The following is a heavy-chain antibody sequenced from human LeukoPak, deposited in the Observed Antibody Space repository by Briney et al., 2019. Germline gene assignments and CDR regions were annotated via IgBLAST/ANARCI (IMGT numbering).Heavy chain of an antibody. Sequence: SETLSLTCSVSGGFNTHYYWGWIRQPPGKGLEWIGYFYHSGSTNYNPSLKSRVTISVDTSKNHFSLKLSSVTAADTAVYYCARGQWLPVFDSWGQGTLVTVSS. V-gene: IGHV4-59*01. CDR1: GGFNTHYY. J-gene: IGHJ4*02. D-gene: IGHD3-22*01. CDR2: FYHSGST. CDR3: ARGQWLPVFDS.